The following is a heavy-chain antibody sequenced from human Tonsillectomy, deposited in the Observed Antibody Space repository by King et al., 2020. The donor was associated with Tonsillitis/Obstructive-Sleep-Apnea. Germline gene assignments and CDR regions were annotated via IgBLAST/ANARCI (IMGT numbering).Heavy chain of an antibody. Sequence: ITLKESGPTLVKPTQTLTLTCTFSGFSLSTSGVGVGWIRQPPGKALEWLALIYWNDDKRYSPSLKSRLTITKDTSKNQVVLTMTNMDPVDTATYYCAHRRNYDILTGYSVAPVNWFDPWGQGTLVTVSS. CDR2: IYWNDDK. CDR1: GFSLSTSGVG. J-gene: IGHJ5*02. D-gene: IGHD3-9*01. V-gene: IGHV2-5*01. CDR3: AHRRNYDILTGYSVAPVNWFDP.